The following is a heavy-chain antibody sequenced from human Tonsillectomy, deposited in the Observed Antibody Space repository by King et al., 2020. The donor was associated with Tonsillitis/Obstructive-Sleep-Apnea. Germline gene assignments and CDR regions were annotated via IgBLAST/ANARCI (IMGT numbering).Heavy chain of an antibody. CDR2: LYYSGST. J-gene: IGHJ3*02. CDR3: ARYMVLEAGGDAFDI. V-gene: IGHV4-59*01. D-gene: IGHD2-8*01. CDR1: GGSISSYY. Sequence: QLQESGPGLVKPSETLSLTCTVSGGSISSYYWSWIRQPPGKGLEWIGYLYYSGSTNYNPSLNSRVTISVDTSKNQFSLKLSSVTAADTAVYYCARYMVLEAGGDAFDIWGQGTMVTVSS.